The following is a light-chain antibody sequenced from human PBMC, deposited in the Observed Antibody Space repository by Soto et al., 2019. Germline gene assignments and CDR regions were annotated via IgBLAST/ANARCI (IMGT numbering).Light chain of an antibody. V-gene: IGKV1-33*01. CDR1: QDISNH. CDR2: DAS. CDR3: QQYDNLPHT. Sequence: DIQMTQSPSSLSASVGDRVTITCQASQDISNHLNWFRQIPGKAPNLLIYDASYLETGVPSRFIGSVSGTDFFFTISSLQPEDIATYYCQQYDNLPHTFGQGTKLEIK. J-gene: IGKJ2*01.